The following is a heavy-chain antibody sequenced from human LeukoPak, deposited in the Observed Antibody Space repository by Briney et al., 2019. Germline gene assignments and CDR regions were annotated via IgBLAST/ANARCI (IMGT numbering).Heavy chain of an antibody. Sequence: SETLSLTCSASGGSISSGGYYWSWIRQHPGKGLEWIGYIYYSGSTYYNPSLKSRVTLSVDTSKNQFSLKLSSVTAADTAVYYCARMHCSGGSCYTAYFDYWGQGTLVTVSS. CDR1: GGSISSGGYY. CDR3: ARMHCSGGSCYTAYFDY. CDR2: IYYSGST. D-gene: IGHD2-15*01. J-gene: IGHJ4*02. V-gene: IGHV4-31*03.